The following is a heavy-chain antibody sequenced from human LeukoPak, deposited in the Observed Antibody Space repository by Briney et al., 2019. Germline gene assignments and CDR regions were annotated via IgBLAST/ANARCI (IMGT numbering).Heavy chain of an antibody. D-gene: IGHD3-3*01. CDR2: INPNSGGT. V-gene: IGHV1-2*02. Sequence: ASVKVSCKASGYTFTGYYMHWVRQAPGQGLEWMGWINPNSGGTNYAQKFQGRVTMTRDTSISTAYMELSRLRSDDTAVYYCARGSTGTTYYDFWSGYYTGGYFDYWGQGTLVTVSS. CDR1: GYTFTGYY. CDR3: ARGSTGTTYYDFWSGYYTGGYFDY. J-gene: IGHJ4*02.